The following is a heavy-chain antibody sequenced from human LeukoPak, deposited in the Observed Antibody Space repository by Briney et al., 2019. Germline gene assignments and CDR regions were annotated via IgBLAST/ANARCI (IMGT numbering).Heavy chain of an antibody. J-gene: IGHJ4*02. CDR2: ISGSGGST. D-gene: IGHD3-3*01. CDR3: ARDSGSGFGVEHFDY. CDR1: GFTFSSYW. Sequence: GGSLRLSCAASGFTFSSYWMSWDRQAPGKGLEWVSAISGSGGSTYYADSVKGRFTISRDNSKNTLYLQMNSLRAEDTAVYYCARDSGSGFGVEHFDYWGQGTLATVSS. V-gene: IGHV3-23*01.